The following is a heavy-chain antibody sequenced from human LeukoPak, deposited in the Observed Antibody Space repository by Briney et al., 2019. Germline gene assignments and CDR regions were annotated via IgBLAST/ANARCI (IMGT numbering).Heavy chain of an antibody. D-gene: IGHD3-22*01. Sequence: PGGSLRRSCAASGFTVSSNYMSWVSQAPGKGLEWGSVIYSGGSTYYADSVKGRFTISRDKSKNTLYLQMNSLRAEDTAVYYCARDDSSGYHYRFDYWGQGTLVTVSS. V-gene: IGHV3-66*02. CDR1: GFTVSSNY. CDR3: ARDDSSGYHYRFDY. CDR2: IYSGGST. J-gene: IGHJ4*02.